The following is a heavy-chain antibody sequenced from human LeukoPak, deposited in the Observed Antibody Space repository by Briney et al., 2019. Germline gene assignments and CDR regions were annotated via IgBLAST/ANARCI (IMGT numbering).Heavy chain of an antibody. CDR2: IYYSGTT. CDR3: ALGSGYYYGFNY. Sequence: PSETLSLTCTVSGGSISSSSYYWGWIRQPPGKGLEWIGSIYYSGTTYYNPSLKSRVTISVDTSKNQFSLKLSSVTAADTAVYYCALGSGYYYGFNYWGQGTQVTVSS. D-gene: IGHD3-22*01. J-gene: IGHJ4*02. CDR1: GGSISSSSYY. V-gene: IGHV4-39*01.